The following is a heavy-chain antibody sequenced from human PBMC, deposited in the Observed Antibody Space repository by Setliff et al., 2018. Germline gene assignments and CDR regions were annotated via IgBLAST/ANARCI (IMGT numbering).Heavy chain of an antibody. CDR1: GFTFSSYG. CDR3: ARDGRTRYYYYYMDV. CDR2: IWYDGSNK. J-gene: IGHJ6*03. Sequence: GGSLRLSCAASGFTFSSYGVHWVRQAPGKGLEWVAVIWYDGSNKYYADSVKGRFTISRDNSKNTLYLQMNSLRAEDTAVYYCARDGRTRYYYYYMDVWGKGTTVTVSS. V-gene: IGHV3-33*01.